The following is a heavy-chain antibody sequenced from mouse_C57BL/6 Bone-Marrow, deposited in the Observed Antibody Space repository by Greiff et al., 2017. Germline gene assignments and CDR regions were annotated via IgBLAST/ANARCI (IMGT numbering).Heavy chain of an antibody. V-gene: IGHV1-69*01. CDR1: GYTFTSYW. J-gene: IGHJ3*01. Sequence: QVQLQQPGAELVMPGASVKLSCKSSGYTFTSYWMHWVKQRPGQGLEWIGEIDPSDSYTNSNQKFKGKSTLTVDKSSSTAYMQLSSLTSDDSAVYYCAREGGGSSLFAYWGQGTLVTVSA. CDR3: AREGGGSSLFAY. CDR2: IDPSDSYT. D-gene: IGHD1-1*01.